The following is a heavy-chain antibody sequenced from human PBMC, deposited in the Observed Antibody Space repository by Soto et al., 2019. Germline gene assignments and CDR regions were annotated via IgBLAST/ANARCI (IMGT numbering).Heavy chain of an antibody. Sequence: QVQLVQSGAEVKKPGSSVKVSCKASGGTFSSYAISWVRQSPGQGLEWMGGIIPIFGTANYAQKFQGRVTITADESTSTAYMELSSLRSEDTAVYYCAREYTGRDYYGSATPWFDPWGQGTLVTVSS. D-gene: IGHD3-10*01. CDR2: IIPIFGTA. CDR1: GGTFSSYA. CDR3: AREYTGRDYYGSATPWFDP. J-gene: IGHJ5*02. V-gene: IGHV1-69*01.